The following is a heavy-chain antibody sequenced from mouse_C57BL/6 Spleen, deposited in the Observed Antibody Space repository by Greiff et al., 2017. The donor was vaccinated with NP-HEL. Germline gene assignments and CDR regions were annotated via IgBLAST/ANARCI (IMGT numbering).Heavy chain of an antibody. Sequence: QVQLKQSGAELMKPGASVKLSCKATGYTFTGYWIEWVKQRPGHGLEWIGEILPGSGSTNSNEKFKGKATLTADTSSNTAYMPLSSLTTEDSAIYYCARWADYDGAMDYWGQGTSVTVSS. J-gene: IGHJ4*01. CDR2: ILPGSGST. D-gene: IGHD2-4*01. CDR3: ARWADYDGAMDY. V-gene: IGHV1-9*01. CDR1: GYTFTGYW.